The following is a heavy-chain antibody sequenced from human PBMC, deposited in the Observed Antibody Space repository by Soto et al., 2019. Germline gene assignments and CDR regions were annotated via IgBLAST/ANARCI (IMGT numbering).Heavy chain of an antibody. CDR3: TRSAYMDV. CDR1: GFTFSSYS. CDR2: ISSGSSTI. D-gene: IGHD2-2*01. Sequence: GGSLRLSCAASGFTFSSYSMNWVRQAPGKGLEWVSYISSGSSTIYYADSVKGRFTISRENAKNSLYLQMDSLRAEDTAVYYATRSAYMDVWGTGTTVTVSS. J-gene: IGHJ6*03. V-gene: IGHV3-48*01.